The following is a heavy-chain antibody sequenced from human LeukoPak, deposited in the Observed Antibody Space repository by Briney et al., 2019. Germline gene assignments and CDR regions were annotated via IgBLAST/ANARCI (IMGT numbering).Heavy chain of an antibody. V-gene: IGHV1-69*04. CDR3: ARASYYCARTSCYPGDY. CDR2: IIPIHGTA. D-gene: IGHD2-2*01. Sequence: ASVKVSCKASGGIFSSYAISWVRQAPGQGLEWMGRIIPIHGTANYAQKFQGRVTITADKSTSTAYMELSSLRSEDTAVYYCARASYYCARTSCYPGDYWGQGTLVTVSS. J-gene: IGHJ4*02. CDR1: GGIFSSYA.